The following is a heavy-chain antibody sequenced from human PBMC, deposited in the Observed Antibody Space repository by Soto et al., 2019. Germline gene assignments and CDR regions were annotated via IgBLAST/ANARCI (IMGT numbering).Heavy chain of an antibody. J-gene: IGHJ4*02. CDR3: AKDRYYDFWSRDYFDY. CDR1: GFTFSHYA. CDR2: ISDSGGSRIR. D-gene: IGHD3-3*01. Sequence: GGSLRLSCAASGFTFSHYAMAWVRQAPGKGLEWVSAISDSGGSRIRYYADSVKGRFTISRANSKNKLYLQMNSLRAEDTAVYYCAKDRYYDFWSRDYFDYWGQGTLVTVSS. V-gene: IGHV3-23*01.